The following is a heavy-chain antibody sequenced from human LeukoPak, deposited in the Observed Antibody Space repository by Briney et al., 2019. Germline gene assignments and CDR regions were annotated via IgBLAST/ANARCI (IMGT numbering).Heavy chain of an antibody. CDR3: ARAVGVQLWSNFFDY. CDR1: GYTFTSYG. V-gene: IGHV1-18*01. Sequence: ASVKVSCKASGYTFTSYGISWVRQAPGQGLEWMGWIGAYNGNTNYAQKLQGRVTMTTDTSTSTAYMELRSLRSDDTAVYYCARAVGVQLWSNFFDYWGQGTLVTVSS. D-gene: IGHD5-18*01. J-gene: IGHJ4*02. CDR2: IGAYNGNT.